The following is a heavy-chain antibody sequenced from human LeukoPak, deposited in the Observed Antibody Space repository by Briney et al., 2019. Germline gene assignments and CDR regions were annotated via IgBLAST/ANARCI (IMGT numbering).Heavy chain of an antibody. CDR2: INANNGDT. CDR3: ARDGATVATSFFDY. J-gene: IGHJ4*02. D-gene: IGHD4-17*01. CDR1: GGTFSSYA. V-gene: IGHV1-2*04. Sequence: ASVKVSCKASGGTFSSYAISWVRQAPGQGLEWMGWINANNGDTNYAQKFRGWVTMTRDTSLSTVYMEVCRLRSDDTAVYYCARDGATVATSFFDYWGQGTLVTVSS.